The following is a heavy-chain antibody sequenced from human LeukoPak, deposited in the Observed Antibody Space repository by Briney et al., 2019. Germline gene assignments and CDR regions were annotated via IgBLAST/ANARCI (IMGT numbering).Heavy chain of an antibody. CDR1: GFTFSTYS. V-gene: IGHV3-21*01. Sequence: PGGSLRLSCAASGFTFSTYSINWVRQAPGKGLEWVPSISRTSSYIYYADSVKGRFTISRDNAKNSLYLQMNSLRAEDTAVYYCARITSGRSTYYFDYWGQGTLVTVSS. J-gene: IGHJ4*02. D-gene: IGHD1-26*01. CDR2: ISRTSSYI. CDR3: ARITSGRSTYYFDY.